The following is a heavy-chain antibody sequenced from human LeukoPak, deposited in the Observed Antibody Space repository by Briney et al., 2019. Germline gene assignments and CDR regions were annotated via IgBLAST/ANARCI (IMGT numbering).Heavy chain of an antibody. CDR2: MYYDGST. V-gene: IGHV4-39*01. Sequence: SETQSPTCSVSGRSINSSCYYSGWLRQPPGKGLEWTGRMYYDGSTYYNPSLKSRVPISVDTSKNQFSLKLTSVTAADTAVYFCARRSDSGSDDGEDYFDYWGQGTLVTVSS. CDR1: GRSINSSCYY. CDR3: ARRSDSGSDDGEDYFDY. J-gene: IGHJ4*02. D-gene: IGHD1-26*01.